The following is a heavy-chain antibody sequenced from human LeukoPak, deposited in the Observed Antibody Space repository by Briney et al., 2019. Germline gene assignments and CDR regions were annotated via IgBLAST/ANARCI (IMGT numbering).Heavy chain of an antibody. V-gene: IGHV1-2*02. CDR2: INPNSGGT. D-gene: IGHD3-10*01. Sequence: ASVKVSCKASGYTFTGYYMHWVRQAPGQGLEWMGWINPNSGGTNYAQKFQGRVTMTRDTSISTACMELSRLRSDDTAVYYCARVGPIWFGEFDAFDIWGQGTMVTVSS. CDR3: ARVGPIWFGEFDAFDI. J-gene: IGHJ3*02. CDR1: GYTFTGYY.